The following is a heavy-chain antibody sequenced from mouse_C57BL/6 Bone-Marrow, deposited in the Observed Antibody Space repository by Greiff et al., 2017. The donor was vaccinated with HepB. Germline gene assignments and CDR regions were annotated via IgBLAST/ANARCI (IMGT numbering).Heavy chain of an antibody. D-gene: IGHD2-3*01. CDR1: GYTFTSYW. Sequence: QVQLQQPGAELVKPGASVKLSCKASGYTFTSYWMQWVKQRPGQGLEWIGEIDPSDSYTNYNQKFKGKATLTVDTSSSTAYMQLSSLTSEDSAVYCCAREGWAYWYFDVWGTGTTVTVSS. V-gene: IGHV1-50*01. CDR2: IDPSDSYT. CDR3: AREGWAYWYFDV. J-gene: IGHJ1*03.